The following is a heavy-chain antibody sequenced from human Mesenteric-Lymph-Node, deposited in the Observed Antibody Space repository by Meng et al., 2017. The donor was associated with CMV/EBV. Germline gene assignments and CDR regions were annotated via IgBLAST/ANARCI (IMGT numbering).Heavy chain of an antibody. Sequence: GGSLSLSCAASGFTFSSYEMNWVRQAPGKGLEWVSYISISGRNKYYADSVKGRFTVSRDNAKNSLYLQMNSLRAEDTAVYYCARSYYDLVDVWGQGTTVTVSS. V-gene: IGHV3-48*03. CDR3: ARSYYDLVDV. J-gene: IGHJ6*02. D-gene: IGHD3-3*01. CDR2: ISISGRNK. CDR1: GFTFSSYE.